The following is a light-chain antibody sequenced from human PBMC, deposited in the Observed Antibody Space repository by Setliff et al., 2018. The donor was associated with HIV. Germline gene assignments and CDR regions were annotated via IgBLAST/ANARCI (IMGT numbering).Light chain of an antibody. Sequence: QSVLTQPASVSGSPGQSITISCTGTSSDVGGYNHVSWYQQHPGKAPKVMIYDVSNRPSGVSYRLSGSKSGNTASLTISGLQAEDEADYYCSSYTSSSTLVVFGGGTKVTVL. V-gene: IGLV2-14*01. CDR2: DVS. CDR1: SSDVGGYNH. CDR3: SSYTSSSTLVV. J-gene: IGLJ2*01.